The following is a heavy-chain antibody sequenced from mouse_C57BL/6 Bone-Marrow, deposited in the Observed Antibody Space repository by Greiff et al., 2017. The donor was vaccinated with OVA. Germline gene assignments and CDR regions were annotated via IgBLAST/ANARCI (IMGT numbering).Heavy chain of an antibody. CDR3: ARFPFITTNFDV. J-gene: IGHJ1*03. CDR1: GYTFTSYW. Sequence: QVQLQQPGAELVRPGSSVKLSCKASGYTFTSYWMDWVKQRPGQGLEWIGNIYPSDSETHYTQKFKDKATLTVDKSSITAYMQLSSLKSEDSAVYYCARFPFITTNFDVWGTGTTVTVSS. D-gene: IGHD1-1*01. CDR2: IYPSDSET. V-gene: IGHV1-61*01.